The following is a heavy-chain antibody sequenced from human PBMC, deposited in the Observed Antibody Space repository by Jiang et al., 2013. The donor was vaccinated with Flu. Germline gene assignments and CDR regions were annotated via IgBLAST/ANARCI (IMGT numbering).Heavy chain of an antibody. CDR2: IWRDGGDR. CDR3: ARALGYCSGGVCYRGQTQDAFDI. D-gene: IGHD2-8*02. Sequence: QLVESGGGVVQPGGSLRLSCAASGFTFSSFGIHWVRQAPGKGLEWVTVIWRDGGDRYFADSVKGRFTISKDNSKNTVSLQMNDLRAEDTAVYYCARALGYCSGGVCYRGQTQDAFDIWGQGTVVTVSS. J-gene: IGHJ3*02. V-gene: IGHV3-33*08. CDR1: GFTFSSFG.